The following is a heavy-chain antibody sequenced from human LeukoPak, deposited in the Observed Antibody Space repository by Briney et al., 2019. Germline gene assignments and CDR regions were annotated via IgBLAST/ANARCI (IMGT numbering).Heavy chain of an antibody. V-gene: IGHV1-18*01. J-gene: IGHJ4*02. CDR1: CYTFSRHG. Sequence: GAPVKVPRKASCYTFSRHGISWGRQGPGPRLEWVGWISAYNGNTNYSQKLQGRVTMTTDTSTSTAYMELRSLGSDDTAVYYCARGDATPQGSYYYDSSGYYFSLGYWGQGTLVTVSS. CDR3: ARGDATPQGSYYYDSSGYYFSLGY. CDR2: ISAYNGNT. D-gene: IGHD3-22*01.